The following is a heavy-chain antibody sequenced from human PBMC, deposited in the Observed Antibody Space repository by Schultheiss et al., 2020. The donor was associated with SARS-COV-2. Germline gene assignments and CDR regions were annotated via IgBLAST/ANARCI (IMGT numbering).Heavy chain of an antibody. Sequence: GGSLRLSCAASGFTFSSYSMNWVRQAPGKGLEWVAVIWYDGSNKYYADSVKGRFTISRDNSKNTLYLQMKSLRGEDTAVYYCARSRTYTAMELLDPWGQGTLVTVSS. CDR2: IWYDGSNK. V-gene: IGHV3-33*08. CDR1: GFTFSSYS. J-gene: IGHJ5*02. CDR3: ARSRTYTAMELLDP. D-gene: IGHD5-18*01.